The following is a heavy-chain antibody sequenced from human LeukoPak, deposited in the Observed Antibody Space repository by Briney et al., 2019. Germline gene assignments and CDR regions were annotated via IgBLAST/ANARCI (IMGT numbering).Heavy chain of an antibody. CDR1: GFTFSSYS. J-gene: IGHJ4*02. CDR3: ARDPGPEYYYDSSGYYRYFDY. V-gene: IGHV3-21*01. Sequence: GGSLRLSCAASGFTFSSYSMNWVRQAPGKGLEWVSSISSSSSYIYYADSVKGRFTISRDNAKNSLYLQMNSLRAEDTAVYYCARDPGPEYYYDSSGYYRYFDYWGQGTLVTVSS. D-gene: IGHD3-22*01. CDR2: ISSSSSYI.